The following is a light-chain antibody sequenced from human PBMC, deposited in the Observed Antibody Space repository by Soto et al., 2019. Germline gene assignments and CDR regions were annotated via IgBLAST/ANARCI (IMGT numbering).Light chain of an antibody. CDR3: QQSYTTAYT. J-gene: IGKJ2*01. V-gene: IGKV1-39*01. Sequence: IQMTQAPSSLSASVVDRVTITFLASQTIGANLNWYRQKPGKAPTLLIYDANTLQSGVPSRFSGLGSGTDFALTITSLQPEDSATYFCQQSYTTAYTCGLGTKVDIK. CDR1: QTIGAN. CDR2: DAN.